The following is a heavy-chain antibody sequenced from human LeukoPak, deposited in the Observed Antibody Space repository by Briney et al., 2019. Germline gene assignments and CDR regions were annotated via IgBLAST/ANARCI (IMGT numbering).Heavy chain of an antibody. CDR2: IYYSGST. V-gene: IGHV4-39*01. J-gene: IGHJ6*02. CDR3: ARICPPYSGYEYYYYGMDV. Sequence: PSETLSLTCTVSGGSISSGSYYWGWIRQPPGKGLEWIGSIYYSGSTYYNPSLKSRVTISVDTSKNQFSLKLSSVTAADTAVYYCARICPPYSGYEYYYYGMDVWGQGTTVTVSS. CDR1: GGSISSGSYY. D-gene: IGHD5-12*01.